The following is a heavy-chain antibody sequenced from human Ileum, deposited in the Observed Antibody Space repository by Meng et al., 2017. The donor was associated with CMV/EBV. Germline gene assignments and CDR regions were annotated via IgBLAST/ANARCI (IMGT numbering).Heavy chain of an antibody. V-gene: IGHV4-4*07. J-gene: IGHJ4*02. CDR3: ARGSSSWAFDY. Sequence: GQLQESGPGLVKPSETLSPTCTVSGGSISGYYWSWIRQPATKGLEWIGRVYSSGSTDYNPSLQSRVTMSVDTSKNQFSLKLSSVTAADTAVYYCARGSSSWAFDYWGQGTLVTVSS. CDR2: VYSSGST. CDR1: GGSISGYY. D-gene: IGHD2-2*01.